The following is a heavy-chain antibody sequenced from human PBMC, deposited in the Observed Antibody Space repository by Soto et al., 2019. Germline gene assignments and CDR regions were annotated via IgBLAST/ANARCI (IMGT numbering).Heavy chain of an antibody. CDR3: ASLSAGTTRIQF. Sequence: PSETLSLTCNVSIGSVSNRSNTWTWVRQPPGKGLERIGYVYSSGSTKNNPSLKSRCPVSVDAAKNQFSLKLTSMTTATAAVYDCASLSAGTTRIQFWGQGTLVTVSS. D-gene: IGHD6-13*01. J-gene: IGHJ1*01. V-gene: IGHV4-61*01. CDR2: VYSSGST. CDR1: IGSVSNRSNT.